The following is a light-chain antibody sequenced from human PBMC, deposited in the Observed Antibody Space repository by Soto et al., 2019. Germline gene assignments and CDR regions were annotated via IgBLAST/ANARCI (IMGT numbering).Light chain of an antibody. V-gene: IGLV2-11*01. Sequence: QSALTQPRSVSGSPGHSVTISCFGTSSDIGSYNAVSWYQQHPGKAPKLIIFDVFERPSGVPDRFSGSKSGNSASLTISGLQAEDESYYYCSSFAPSYGVILGGGTKVTVL. CDR1: SSDIGSYNA. CDR3: SSFAPSYGVI. J-gene: IGLJ2*01. CDR2: DVF.